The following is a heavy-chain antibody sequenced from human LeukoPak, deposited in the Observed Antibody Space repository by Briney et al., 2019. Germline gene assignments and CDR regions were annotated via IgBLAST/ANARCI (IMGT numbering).Heavy chain of an antibody. V-gene: IGHV1-46*01. J-gene: IGHJ5*02. CDR1: GYTFTSYY. CDR2: INPSGGST. CDR3: ARGLPRLGATRRFPTWSDP. Sequence: GASVKVSCKASGYTFTSYYMHWVRQAPGQGLEWMGIINPSGGSTSYAQKFQGRVTMTRDTSTSTVYMELSSLRSEDTAVYYCARGLPRLGATRRFPTWSDPGGRGPLVTVSS. D-gene: IGHD1-26*01.